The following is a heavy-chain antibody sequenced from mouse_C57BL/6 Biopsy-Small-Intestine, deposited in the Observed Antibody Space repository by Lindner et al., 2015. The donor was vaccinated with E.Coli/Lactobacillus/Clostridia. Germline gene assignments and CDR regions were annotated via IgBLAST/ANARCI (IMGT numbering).Heavy chain of an antibody. Sequence: VQLQDSGPELVKPGASVKIPCKASGYTFTDYNMDWVKQSHVKSLEWIGDVNPNSGGTTYNQKFKGKATLTVDKSSSTAYMELRSLTSEDTAVYYCARRQLNWFDYWGQGTLVTVSA. CDR3: ARRQLNWFDY. CDR2: VNPNSGGT. J-gene: IGHJ3*01. CDR1: GYTFTDYN. V-gene: IGHV1-18*01. D-gene: IGHD3-2*02.